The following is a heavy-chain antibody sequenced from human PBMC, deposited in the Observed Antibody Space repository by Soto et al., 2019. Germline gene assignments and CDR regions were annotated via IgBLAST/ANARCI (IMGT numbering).Heavy chain of an antibody. Sequence: QITLKESGPTLVKPTQTLTLTCTFSGFSLRTSGVGVGWIRQPPGKTLEWLALIYWDNDKRYSPSLKSRLTSTKDTSENQVVRTMTHMDPVDTAKYYCAQSRCGGDCLQSYPSHYYYGVDVWGQGTTVTVSS. CDR3: AQSRCGGDCLQSYPSHYYYGVDV. CDR1: GFSLRTSGVG. V-gene: IGHV2-5*02. CDR2: IYWDNDK. J-gene: IGHJ6*02. D-gene: IGHD2-21*02.